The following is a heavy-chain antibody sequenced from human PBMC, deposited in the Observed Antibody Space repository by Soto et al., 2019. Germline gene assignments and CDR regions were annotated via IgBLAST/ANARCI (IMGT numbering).Heavy chain of an antibody. CDR1: GDSIISGGYY. V-gene: IGHV4-31*03. Sequence: SETLSLTCTVSGDSIISGGYYWTWIRQHPGRGLEWIGYIYYSGTTYYNPSLRSRVLILVDTSNNQFSLNLRSVTAADTATYYCARRSFYGEMATSLFDPWGQGTMVTVSS. CDR3: ARRSFYGEMATSLFDP. J-gene: IGHJ5*02. CDR2: IYYSGTT. D-gene: IGHD5-12*01.